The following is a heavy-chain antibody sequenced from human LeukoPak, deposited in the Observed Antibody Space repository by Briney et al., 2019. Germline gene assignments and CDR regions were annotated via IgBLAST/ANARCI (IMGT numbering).Heavy chain of an antibody. Sequence: SETLSLTCAVYGGSFSGYYWSWIRQPPGKGLEWIGEINHSGSTNYNPSLKSRVTISVDTSKNQFSLKQSSVTAADTAVYYCARGRARGYSTVGWFDPWGQGTLVTVSS. V-gene: IGHV4-34*01. CDR1: GGSFSGYY. J-gene: IGHJ5*02. CDR3: ARGRARGYSTVGWFDP. D-gene: IGHD6-13*01. CDR2: INHSGST.